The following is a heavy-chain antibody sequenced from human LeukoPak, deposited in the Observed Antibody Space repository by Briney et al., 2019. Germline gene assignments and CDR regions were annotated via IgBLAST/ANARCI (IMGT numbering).Heavy chain of an antibody. V-gene: IGHV4-39*01. D-gene: IGHD1-26*01. CDR2: IYYSGST. CDR3: ARRFEGATRFKWFDP. J-gene: IGHJ5*02. CDR1: GGSISSSSYY. Sequence: PSETLSLTCTVSGGSISSSSYYWGWIRQPPGKGLEWIGSIYYSGSTYYNPSLKSRVTISVDTSKNQFSLKLSSVTAADTAVYYCARRFEGATRFKWFDPWGQGTLVTVSS.